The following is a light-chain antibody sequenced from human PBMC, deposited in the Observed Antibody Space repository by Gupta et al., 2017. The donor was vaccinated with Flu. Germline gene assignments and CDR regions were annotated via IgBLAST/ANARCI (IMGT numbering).Light chain of an antibody. CDR3: CSYAGSFTRV. J-gene: IGLJ3*02. V-gene: IGLV2-11*01. CDR1: SSDVGGYNY. Sequence: QSALTQPRSVSGSPGQSVTISCTGTSSDVGGYNYVSWYQQHPGKAPKIIIYDVSERPSGVPDRFSGSKSGNTASLTISGLQAEDEADYWCCSYAGSFTRVFGGGTKVTVL. CDR2: DVS.